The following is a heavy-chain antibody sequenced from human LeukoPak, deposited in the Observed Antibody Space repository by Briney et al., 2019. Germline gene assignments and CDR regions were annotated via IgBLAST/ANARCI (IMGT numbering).Heavy chain of an antibody. CDR3: ARNTRFGGNYYFDY. CDR2: INPSGGST. Sequence: ASVKVSCKASGYTFTSYYMHWVRQAPGQGLEWMGIINPSGGSTSYAQKFQGRVTITADESTSTAYMELSSLKSEDTAVYYCARNTRFGGNYYFDYWGQGTLVTVSS. CDR1: GYTFTSYY. J-gene: IGHJ4*02. V-gene: IGHV1-46*01. D-gene: IGHD3-16*01.